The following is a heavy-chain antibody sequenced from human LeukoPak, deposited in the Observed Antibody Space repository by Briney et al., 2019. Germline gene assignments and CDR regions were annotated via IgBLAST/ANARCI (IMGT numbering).Heavy chain of an antibody. CDR2: IWYDGSNK. Sequence: PGGSLRLSCAASGFTFSSYGMHWVRQAPGKGLEWVAVIWYDGSNKYYADSVKGRFTISRDNSKNTLYLQMNSLRAEDTAVYYCARAGGDSSSWMLYYYYGMDVWGQGTTVTVSS. D-gene: IGHD6-13*01. CDR1: GFTFSSYG. J-gene: IGHJ6*02. CDR3: ARAGGDSSSWMLYYYYGMDV. V-gene: IGHV3-33*01.